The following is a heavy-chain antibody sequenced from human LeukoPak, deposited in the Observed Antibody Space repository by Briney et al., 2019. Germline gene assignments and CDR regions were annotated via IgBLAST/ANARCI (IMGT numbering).Heavy chain of an antibody. CDR3: ARGLYYYGSGSFYYYYGMDV. J-gene: IGHJ6*02. V-gene: IGHV4-34*01. Sequence: SETLSLTCAVYGGSFSGYYWGWIRQPPGKGLEWIGEINHSGSTNYNPSLKSRVTISVDTSKNQFSLKLSSVTAADTAVYYCARGLYYYGSGSFYYYYGMDVWGQGTTVTVSS. D-gene: IGHD3-10*01. CDR2: INHSGST. CDR1: GGSFSGYY.